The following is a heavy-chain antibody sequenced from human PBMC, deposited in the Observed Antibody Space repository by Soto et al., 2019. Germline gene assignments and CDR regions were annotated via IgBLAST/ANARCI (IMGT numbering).Heavy chain of an antibody. J-gene: IGHJ3*02. CDR3: ARDNPSVGGDAFDI. Sequence: EVPLVESGGGLVKPGGSLRLSCAASGFTFSSYSMNWVRQAPGKRLEWVSYISSSSSYISYADSVKGRFTITRDNAKNSLYLQMNSLRAEDTAVYYCARDNPSVGGDAFDIWGQGTMVTVSS. V-gene: IGHV3-21*01. CDR2: ISSSSSYI. CDR1: GFTFSSYS. D-gene: IGHD3-16*01.